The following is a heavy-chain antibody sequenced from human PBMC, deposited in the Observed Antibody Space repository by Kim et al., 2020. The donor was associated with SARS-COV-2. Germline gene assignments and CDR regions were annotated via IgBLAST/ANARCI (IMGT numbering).Heavy chain of an antibody. CDR3: ARDRVVATPLLGMDV. J-gene: IGHJ6*02. Sequence: SETLSLTCTVSGGSISSSSYYWGWIRQPPGKGLEWIGSIYYSGSTHYNPSLKSRVTISVDTSKNQFSLKLSSVTAADTAVYYCARDRVVATPLLGMDVWGQGTTVTVSS. D-gene: IGHD2-15*01. CDR1: GGSISSSSYY. CDR2: IYYSGST. V-gene: IGHV4-39*07.